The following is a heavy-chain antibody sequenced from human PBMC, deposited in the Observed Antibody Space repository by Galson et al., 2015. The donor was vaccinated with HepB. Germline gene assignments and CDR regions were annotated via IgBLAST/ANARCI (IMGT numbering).Heavy chain of an antibody. D-gene: IGHD3-22*01. V-gene: IGHV3-23*01. CDR3: AKMNYYDSSGYSDLDY. Sequence: SLRLSCAASGFTFSSYAMSWVRQAPGKGLEWVSAISGSGGSTYYADSVKGRFTISRDNSKNTLYLQMNSLRAEDTAVYYCAKMNYYDSSGYSDLDYWGQGTLVTVSS. J-gene: IGHJ4*02. CDR2: ISGSGGST. CDR1: GFTFSSYA.